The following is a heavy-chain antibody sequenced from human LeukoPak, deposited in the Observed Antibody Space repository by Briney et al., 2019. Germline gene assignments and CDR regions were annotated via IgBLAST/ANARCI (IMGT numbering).Heavy chain of an antibody. V-gene: IGHV1-46*03. CDR2: INPSGGST. CDR3: ARMYVDAFDI. J-gene: IGHJ3*02. D-gene: IGHD2-8*01. Sequence: SXXTFTSYYMHXARQAPGQGLEWMGIINPSGGSTSYAQKFQGRVTMTRDTSTSTVYMELSSLRSEDTAVYYCARMYVDAFDIWGQGTMVTVSS. CDR1: XXTFTSYY.